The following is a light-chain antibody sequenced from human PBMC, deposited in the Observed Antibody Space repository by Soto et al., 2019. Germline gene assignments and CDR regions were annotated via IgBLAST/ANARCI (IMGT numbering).Light chain of an antibody. CDR3: AAWDDSLNGVV. CDR2: SNN. Sequence: QSVLTQPPSASGTPGQRVTISCSGSSSNIGSNYVYWYQQLPGTAPNLLIYSNNQRPSGVPDRFSGSKSGTSASLAISGLQSEDEDDYYCAAWDDSLNGVVFGGGTKLTVL. J-gene: IGLJ2*01. CDR1: SSNIGSNY. V-gene: IGLV1-44*01.